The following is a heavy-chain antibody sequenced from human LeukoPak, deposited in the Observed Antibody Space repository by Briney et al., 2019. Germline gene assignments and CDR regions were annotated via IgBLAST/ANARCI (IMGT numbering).Heavy chain of an antibody. J-gene: IGHJ5*02. CDR2: IWYDGSNK. V-gene: IGHV3-33*01. D-gene: IGHD3-10*01. Sequence: GGSLRLSCAASGFTFSSYGMHWVRQAPGKGLEWVAVIWYDGSNKYYADSVKGRFTISRDNAKNSLYLQMNSLRAEDTAVYYCARDDTMVRGVIQNWFDPWGQGTLVTVSS. CDR3: ARDDTMVRGVIQNWFDP. CDR1: GFTFSSYG.